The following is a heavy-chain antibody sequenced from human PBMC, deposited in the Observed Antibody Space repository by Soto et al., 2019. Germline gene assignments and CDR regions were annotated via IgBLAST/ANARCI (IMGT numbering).Heavy chain of an antibody. V-gene: IGHV1-18*01. J-gene: IGHJ3*02. CDR3: ATGPRGKYYYDSSGYYDAFDI. CDR2: ISAYNGNT. Sequence: GASVKVSCKASGYTFTSYGISWVRQAPGQGLEWMGWISAYNGNTNYAQKLQGRVTMTTDTSTSTAYMELRSLRSDDTAVYYCATGPRGKYYYDSSGYYDAFDIWGQGTMVTVS. D-gene: IGHD3-22*01. CDR1: GYTFTSYG.